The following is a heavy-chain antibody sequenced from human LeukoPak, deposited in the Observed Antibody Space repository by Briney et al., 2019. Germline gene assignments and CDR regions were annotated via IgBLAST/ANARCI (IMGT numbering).Heavy chain of an antibody. D-gene: IGHD6-13*01. J-gene: IGHJ4*02. CDR2: IWSDGNNK. Sequence: GGSLRLSCAASGFTFRSYGMHWVRQAPGKGLEWVAVIWSDGNNKFYADSVKGRFTIFRDNSRKTLDLVLTSLRPDDTAVYYCAKELGPFTAFDYGGQGALVTVSS. CDR3: AKELGPFTAFDY. CDR1: GFTFRSYG. V-gene: IGHV3-33*06.